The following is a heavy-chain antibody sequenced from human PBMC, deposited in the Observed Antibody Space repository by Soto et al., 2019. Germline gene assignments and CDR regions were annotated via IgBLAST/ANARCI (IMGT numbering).Heavy chain of an antibody. D-gene: IGHD3-22*01. J-gene: IGHJ6*02. V-gene: IGHV4-34*01. CDR1: GGSGGSFSGYY. CDR3: ARPNWDSSGYHNYYYGMDV. Sequence: QVQLQQWGAGLLKPSETLSLTCAVYGGSGGSFSGYYWSWIRQPPGKGLEWIGEINHSGSTNYNPSLRGRVNISVNASQNLFSLELISVTAADTAVYYCARPNWDSSGYHNYYYGMDVWGQGTTVTVSS. CDR2: INHSGST.